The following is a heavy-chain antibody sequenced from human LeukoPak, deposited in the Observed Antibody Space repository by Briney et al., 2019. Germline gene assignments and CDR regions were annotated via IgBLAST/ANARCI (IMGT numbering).Heavy chain of an antibody. V-gene: IGHV1-2*02. CDR2: INPNSGGT. CDR1: GGTFTGYY. CDR3: ARSRYYDSSAPFGDY. J-gene: IGHJ4*02. D-gene: IGHD3-22*01. Sequence: WASVKVSCKASGGTFTGYYMHWVRQAPGQGLEWMGWINPNSGGTNYAQKFQGRVTMTRDTSISTAYMELSRLRSDDTAVYYCARSRYYDSSAPFGDYWGQGTLVTVSS.